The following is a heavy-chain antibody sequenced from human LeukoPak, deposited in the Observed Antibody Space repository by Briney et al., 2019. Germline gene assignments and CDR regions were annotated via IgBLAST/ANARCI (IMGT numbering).Heavy chain of an antibody. Sequence: GGSLRLSCAASGFRVSSYYMNWVRQAPGRGLEWVSGLYSGGDTHYGGSVKGRFTISRDDYSNELFLQMNSLRVEDTAVYYCARDHDSSGYDAFDLWGQGTMVTVSS. V-gene: IGHV3-53*01. J-gene: IGHJ3*01. CDR3: ARDHDSSGYDAFDL. CDR1: GFRVSSYY. D-gene: IGHD3-22*01. CDR2: LYSGGDT.